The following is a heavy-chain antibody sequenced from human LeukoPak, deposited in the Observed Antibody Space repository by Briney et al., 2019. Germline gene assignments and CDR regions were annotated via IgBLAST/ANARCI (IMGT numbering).Heavy chain of an antibody. J-gene: IGHJ6*03. CDR2: INYDGSKE. D-gene: IGHD2-2*01. V-gene: IGHV3-30*02. CDR1: GFTFSSYV. Sequence: GGSLRLSCAASGFTFSSYVMSWVRQAPGRGLEWVTFINYDGSKEYYADSVKGRFTISRDSSKNTLYLQMNSLRAEDTAVYYCAKDEVVPSYYYIDVWGKGTTVTVSS. CDR3: AKDEVVPSYYYIDV.